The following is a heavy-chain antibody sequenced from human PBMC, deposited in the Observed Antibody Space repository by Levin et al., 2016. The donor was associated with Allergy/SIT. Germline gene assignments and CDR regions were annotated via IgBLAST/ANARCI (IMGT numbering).Heavy chain of an antibody. V-gene: IGHV3-23*01. Sequence: GGSLRLSCTASDFSLNTYAMSWVRQTPGKRLQWVAAITASGVSTNYADSVEGRFTISRDNFRNTVYLHMNSLRVEDTAVYYCAKRRAESHGEFDSWGRGTLVTVSS. CDR3: AKRRAESHGEFDS. D-gene: IGHD6-19*01. CDR1: DFSLNTYA. CDR2: ITASGVST. J-gene: IGHJ4*02.